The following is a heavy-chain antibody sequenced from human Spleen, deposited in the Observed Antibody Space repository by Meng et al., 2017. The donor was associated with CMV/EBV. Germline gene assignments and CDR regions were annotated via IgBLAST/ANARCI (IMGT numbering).Heavy chain of an antibody. CDR3: ARDQRGARDPPAIYYYYGMDV. CDR2: ISYDGNNK. D-gene: IGHD3-16*01. CDR1: GFTFSYYA. J-gene: IGHJ6*02. V-gene: IGHV3-30-3*01. Sequence: GGSLRLSCAASGFTFSYYAMHWVRQAPGKGLEWVAAISYDGNNKYYADSVKGRFTFSRDNSKNTLYLQMNSLRGDDTATYYCARDQRGARDPPAIYYYYGMDVWGQGTTVTVSS.